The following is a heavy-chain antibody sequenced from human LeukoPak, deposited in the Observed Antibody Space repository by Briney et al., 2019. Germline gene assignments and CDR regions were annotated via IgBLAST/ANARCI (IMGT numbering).Heavy chain of an antibody. CDR1: GYSIRSGFY. Sequence: SETLSLTCTVSGYSIRSGFYWGWIRQPPGKGLEWIGNIYHSGITYYTPSLKSRVTISVDTSKNQFSLKLSSVTAADTAVYYCARDLTIMIRGVIGYWGQGTLVTVSS. D-gene: IGHD3-10*01. CDR3: ARDLTIMIRGVIGY. V-gene: IGHV4-38-2*02. CDR2: IYHSGIT. J-gene: IGHJ4*02.